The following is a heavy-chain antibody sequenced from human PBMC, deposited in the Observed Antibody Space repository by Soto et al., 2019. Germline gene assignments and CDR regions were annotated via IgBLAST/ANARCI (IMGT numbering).Heavy chain of an antibody. CDR1: GYTFTGYY. CDR2: INPNSGGT. J-gene: IGHJ2*01. Sequence: ASVKVSCKASGYTFTGYYMHWVRQAPGQGLEWMGWINPNSGGTNYAQKFQGWVTMTRDTSISTAYMELSRLRSDDTAVYYCAKRIAAAGRHYWYFDLWGRGTLVTVSS. D-gene: IGHD6-13*01. V-gene: IGHV1-2*04. CDR3: AKRIAAAGRHYWYFDL.